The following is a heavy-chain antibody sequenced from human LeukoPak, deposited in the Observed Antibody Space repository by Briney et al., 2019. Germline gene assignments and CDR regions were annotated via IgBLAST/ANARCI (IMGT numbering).Heavy chain of an antibody. CDR2: IYTSGST. Sequence: KPSETLSLTCTVSGGSISSNNYYWGWIRQPPGKGLEWIGNIYTSGSTYYSPSLKSRVIISLDTSKNQFSLKLSSVTAADTALYYCSREGYDILTGYYIVDWGQGTLVTVSS. CDR1: GGSISSNNYY. D-gene: IGHD3-9*01. J-gene: IGHJ4*02. V-gene: IGHV4-39*07. CDR3: SREGYDILTGYYIVD.